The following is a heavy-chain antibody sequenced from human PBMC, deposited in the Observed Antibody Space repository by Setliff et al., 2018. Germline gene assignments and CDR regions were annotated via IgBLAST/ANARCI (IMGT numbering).Heavy chain of an antibody. J-gene: IGHJ3*02. CDR3: ARGIAAAGTYDAFDI. V-gene: IGHV3-30*03. CDR1: GFTFSSYS. D-gene: IGHD6-13*01. Sequence: PGGSLRLSCAASGFTFSSYSMNWVRQAPGKGLEWVAVMSLDETNKYYADSVRGRFTISRDISKNTLYLQMNSLRAEDTAVYYCARGIAAAGTYDAFDIWGQGTMVTVS. CDR2: MSLDETNK.